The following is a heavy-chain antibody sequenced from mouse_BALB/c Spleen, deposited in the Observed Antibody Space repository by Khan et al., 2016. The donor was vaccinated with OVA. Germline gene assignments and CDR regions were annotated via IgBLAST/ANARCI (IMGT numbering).Heavy chain of an antibody. J-gene: IGHJ2*01. CDR1: GYTFSNYW. V-gene: IGHV1-7*01. Sequence: QVQLQQSGAELAKPGASVKMSCKASGYTFSNYWIHWVNQRPGQGLEWIGYINPSSGHTYYNQTFNDKATLTTDKSSSTAYMQLSSLTSEDSAVYYCARDRIDYWGQGTTLTVSS. CDR2: INPSSGHT. CDR3: ARDRIDY.